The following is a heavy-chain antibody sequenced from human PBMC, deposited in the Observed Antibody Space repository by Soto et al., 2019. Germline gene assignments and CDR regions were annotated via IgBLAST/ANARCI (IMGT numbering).Heavy chain of an antibody. J-gene: IGHJ4*02. D-gene: IGHD6-19*01. V-gene: IGHV3-7*05. CDR2: IEQNGGER. Sequence: DVQLVESGGGLVQPGGSLRLSCEASEYTFSSLWMNWVRQAPGKGLEWVAIIEQNGGERNYLDSVKGRFTISRDNAKKAVYLQIDSQRAEDTGLYYCVGGYGWLPDYWGQGTLVIVSS. CDR3: VGGYGWLPDY. CDR1: EYTFSSLW.